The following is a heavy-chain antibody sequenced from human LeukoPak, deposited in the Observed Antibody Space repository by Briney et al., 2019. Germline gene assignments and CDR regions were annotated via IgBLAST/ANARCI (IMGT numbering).Heavy chain of an antibody. CDR1: GGTFSSYY. J-gene: IGHJ4*02. CDR2: INPSGGST. CDR3: ARDRGYGSGNLEYYFDY. Sequence: ASVKVSCKASGGTFSSYYMHWVRQAPGQGLEWMGIINPSGGSTSYAQKFQGRVTMTRDTSTSTVYMELSSLRSEDTAVYYCARDRGYGSGNLEYYFDYWGQGTLVTVSS. V-gene: IGHV1-46*01. D-gene: IGHD3-10*01.